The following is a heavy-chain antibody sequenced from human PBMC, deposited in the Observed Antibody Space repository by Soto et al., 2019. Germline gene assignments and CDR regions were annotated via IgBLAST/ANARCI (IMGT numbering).Heavy chain of an antibody. J-gene: IGHJ1*01. V-gene: IGHV4-39*07. CDR2: IYYSGST. CDR1: GGSISSGSYY. CDR3: ARLGHVYYYDSSGYREYFQH. Sequence: PSETLSLTCTVPGGSISSGSYYWAWIRQPPGKGLEWIGSIYYSGSTYYNPSLKSRVTISVDTSKNQFSLKLSSVTAADTAVYYCARLGHVYYYDSSGYREYFQHWGQGTLVTVSS. D-gene: IGHD3-22*01.